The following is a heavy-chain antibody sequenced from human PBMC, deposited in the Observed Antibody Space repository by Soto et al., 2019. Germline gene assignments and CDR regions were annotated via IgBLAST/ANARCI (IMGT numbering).Heavy chain of an antibody. CDR1: GFTFSSYG. V-gene: IGHV3-30*03. J-gene: IGHJ4*02. CDR2: ISYDGSNK. Sequence: QVQLVESGGGVVQPGRSLRLSCAASGFTFSSYGMHWVRQAPGKGLEWVAVISYDGSNKYYADSVKGRFTISRDNSKNTLYLQRNSLRAEDTAVYYCARDYSMVVVGPGYWGQGTLVTVSS. CDR3: ARDYSMVVVGPGY. D-gene: IGHD3-22*01.